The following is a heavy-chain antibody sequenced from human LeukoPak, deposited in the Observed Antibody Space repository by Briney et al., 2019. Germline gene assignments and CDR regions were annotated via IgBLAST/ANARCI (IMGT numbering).Heavy chain of an antibody. D-gene: IGHD3-22*01. Sequence: PGGSLRLSCAASGFTFSSYAMTWVRQAPGKGLEWVSAISGNGGSTYYADSVKGRFTISRDNSKNTLYLQTNSLRAEDTAVYYCAKDRGVGRGSGYYHDYWGQGTLVTVSS. CDR2: ISGNGGST. CDR1: GFTFSSYA. J-gene: IGHJ4*02. V-gene: IGHV3-23*01. CDR3: AKDRGVGRGSGYYHDY.